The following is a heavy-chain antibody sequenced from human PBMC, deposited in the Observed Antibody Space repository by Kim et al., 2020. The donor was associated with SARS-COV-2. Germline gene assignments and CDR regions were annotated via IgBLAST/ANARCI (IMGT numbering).Heavy chain of an antibody. D-gene: IGHD3-9*01. V-gene: IGHV3-48*03. J-gene: IGHJ6*02. Sequence: MYYADSVKGRFTISRDNAKNSVYLQMNSLRAEDTAVYYCARADARYFDVWGPGTTVTVSS. CDR2: M. CDR3: ARADARYFDV.